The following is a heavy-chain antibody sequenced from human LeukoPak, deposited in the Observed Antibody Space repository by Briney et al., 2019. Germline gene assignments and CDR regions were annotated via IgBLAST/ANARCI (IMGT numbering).Heavy chain of an antibody. CDR1: GGSTSSSSYY. Sequence: PSETLSLTCTVSGGSTSSSSYYWGWIRQPRGRGREWIGSIYYSGSTYYNPSRKSRFTRSVNTAKNQFSLKLSSVPAADTAVYYCARRGVRGVIIMPIWGQGTMVTVSS. CDR2: IYYSGST. CDR3: ARRGVRGVIIMPI. V-gene: IGHV4-39*07. D-gene: IGHD3-10*01. J-gene: IGHJ3*02.